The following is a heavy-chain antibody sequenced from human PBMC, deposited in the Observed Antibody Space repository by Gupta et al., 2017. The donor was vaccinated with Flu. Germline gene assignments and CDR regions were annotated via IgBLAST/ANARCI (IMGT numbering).Heavy chain of an antibody. CDR3: TTDSSGGITFDI. Sequence: GGSLRLSCAASGFSFSYAYMNWVRQAPGKGLEWVGRLKSETDGGTADYAAPVKGRFTISRDDSKNTLWLQMNSLRTEDTAVYYCTTDSSGGITFDIWGQGTPVTVSA. J-gene: IGHJ3*02. CDR1: GFSFSYAY. D-gene: IGHD3-10*01. V-gene: IGHV3-15*01. CDR2: LKSETDGGTA.